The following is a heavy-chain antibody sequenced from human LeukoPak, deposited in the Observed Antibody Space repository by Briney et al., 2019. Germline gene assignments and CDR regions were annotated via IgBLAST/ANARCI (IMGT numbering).Heavy chain of an antibody. D-gene: IGHD2-15*01. CDR3: ARVSRKQYCSGGSCYLNWFDP. CDR1: GYTFTSYD. V-gene: IGHV1-46*01. Sequence: GASVKVSCKASGYTFTSYDINWVRQAPGQGLEWMGIINPSGGSTSYAQKFQGRVTMTRDTSISTAYMELSRLRSDDTAVYYCARVSRKQYCSGGSCYLNWFDPWGQGTLVTVSS. CDR2: INPSGGST. J-gene: IGHJ5*02.